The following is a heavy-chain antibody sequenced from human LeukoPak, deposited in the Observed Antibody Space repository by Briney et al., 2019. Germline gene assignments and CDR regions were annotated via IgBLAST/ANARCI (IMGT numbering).Heavy chain of an antibody. CDR2: IYSSGSA. Sequence: SETLLLTCTVSGGSISDHYWSWIRQPSGKGLEWIGRIYSSGSANYSPSLKSRVSMSVDTSNNYFSLNLTSVTAADTALYFCARDVRYASGWSTPESWGQGILVTVSS. J-gene: IGHJ5*02. CDR3: ARDVRYASGWSTPES. V-gene: IGHV4-4*07. D-gene: IGHD6-19*01. CDR1: GGSISDHY.